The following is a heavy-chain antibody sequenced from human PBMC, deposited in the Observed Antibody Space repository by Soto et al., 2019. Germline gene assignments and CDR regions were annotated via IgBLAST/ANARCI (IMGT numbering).Heavy chain of an antibody. CDR2: INYTGSI. Sequence: QVQLQQSGPGLVEPSQTLSLTCAVSGGSISSEYFHWTWLPPSPGKGLEWIWYINYTGSIMYNPSFKSRLPMAVDTTKNPCSLQLSSVTAADTAVYFCAREDDGGDREYYGLDVGGQGTTVTVSS. D-gene: IGHD2-21*02. J-gene: IGHJ6*02. CDR1: GGSISSEYFH. CDR3: AREDDGGDREYYGLDV. V-gene: IGHV4-30-4*08.